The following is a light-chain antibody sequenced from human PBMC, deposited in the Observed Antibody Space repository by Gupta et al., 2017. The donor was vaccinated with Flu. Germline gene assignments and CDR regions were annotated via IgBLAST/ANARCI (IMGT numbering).Light chain of an antibody. CDR3: LIMYGGAWV. V-gene: IGLV7-43*01. Sequence: QTVVTQEPSLTVSPGGTFTSTCTSSAGAVISDYYPNWFQQKPGQPPRSLIYKTDKKHSWNPARFSGSLLGGKAALTLSGAQHEDDADYFCLIMYGGAWVFGGGTKLTVL. CDR2: KTD. CDR1: AGAVISDYY. J-gene: IGLJ3*02.